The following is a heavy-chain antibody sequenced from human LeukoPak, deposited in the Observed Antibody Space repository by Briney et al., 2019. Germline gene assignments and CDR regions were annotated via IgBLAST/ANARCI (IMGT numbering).Heavy chain of an antibody. J-gene: IGHJ6*02. CDR3: GREPCSGASCGFVDV. V-gene: IGHV4-61*01. D-gene: IGHD2-15*01. CDR2: IFYTGST. Sequence: NPSETLSLTCIVSGASVSSGSDYWTWVRQPPGKGLEWIGYIFYTGSTNYNPSLKSRVTISVDTSKNQFSLKLRSVTAADTAVYYCGREPCSGASCGFVDVWGQGTTVTVSS. CDR1: GASVSSGSDY.